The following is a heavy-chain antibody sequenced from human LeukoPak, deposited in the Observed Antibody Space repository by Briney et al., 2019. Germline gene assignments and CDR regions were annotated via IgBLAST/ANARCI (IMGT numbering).Heavy chain of an antibody. CDR1: GFTFSSYG. CDR2: IWYDGSNK. CDR3: AKQRDYSSSWYDPNLDY. V-gene: IGHV3-33*06. D-gene: IGHD6-13*01. J-gene: IGHJ4*02. Sequence: GGSLRLSCAASGFTFSSYGMHWVRQAPGKGLEWVAVIWYDGSNKYYADSVKGRFTISRDNSKNTLYLQMNSLRAEDTAAYYCAKQRDYSSSWYDPNLDYWGQGTLVTVSS.